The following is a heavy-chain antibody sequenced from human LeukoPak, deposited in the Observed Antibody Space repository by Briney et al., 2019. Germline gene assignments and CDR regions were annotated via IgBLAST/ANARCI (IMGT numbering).Heavy chain of an antibody. CDR2: INHSGST. D-gene: IGHD3-3*01. J-gene: IGHJ6*03. V-gene: IGHV4-34*01. CDR3: ARQGRIFGASSYYYYMDV. Sequence: PSETLSLTCAVYGGSFSGYYWSWIRQPPGKGLEWIGEINHSGSTNYNPSLKSRVTISVDTSKNQFSLKLSSVTAADTAVYYCARQGRIFGASSYYYYMDVWGKGTTVTVSS. CDR1: GGSFSGYY.